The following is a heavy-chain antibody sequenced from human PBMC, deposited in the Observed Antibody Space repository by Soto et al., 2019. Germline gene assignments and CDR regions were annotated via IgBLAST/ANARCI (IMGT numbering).Heavy chain of an antibody. D-gene: IGHD4-17*01. V-gene: IGHV3-74*03. J-gene: IGHJ4*02. Sequence: EVRLVESGGGLVQPGGSLRLSCVASGFTFSSDWMHWVRKAPGKGLVWVAHIKSDGSDTKYADSVKGRFTISRDNAKNSVYLQMNSLRTEDTAVYYCARAAPFNYGGNSGFDCWGQGTLVAVSS. CDR2: IKSDGSDT. CDR3: ARAAPFNYGGNSGFDC. CDR1: GFTFSSDW.